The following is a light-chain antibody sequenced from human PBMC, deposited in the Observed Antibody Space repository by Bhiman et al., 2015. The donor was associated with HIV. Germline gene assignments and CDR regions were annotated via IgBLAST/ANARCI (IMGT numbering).Light chain of an antibody. CDR2: KNN. CDR1: SSNIGSKY. CDR3: GTWDSSLSAGGV. V-gene: IGLV1-47*01. J-gene: IGLJ1*01. Sequence: QSVLTQAPSASGTPGQRVTISCSGSSSNIGSKYVYWYQQLPGTAPKLLIYKNNQRPSGVPDRFSGSKSGTSATLGITGLQTGDEADYYCGTWDSSLSAGGVFGTGTKVTVL.